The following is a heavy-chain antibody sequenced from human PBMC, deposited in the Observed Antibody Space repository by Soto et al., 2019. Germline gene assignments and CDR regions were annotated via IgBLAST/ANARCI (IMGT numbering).Heavy chain of an antibody. CDR3: ARDRDIYGSSTSCYGYYFDD. D-gene: IGHD2-2*01. CDR2: TYYRSKWYN. J-gene: IGHJ4*02. V-gene: IGHV6-1*01. CDR1: GDSVSSNSAA. Sequence: SQTLSLTFAISGDSVSSNSAAWNWIRQSPSRGLEWLGRTYYRSKWYNDYAVSVKSRITINPDTSKNQFSLQLNSVTPEDTAVYYCARDRDIYGSSTSCYGYYFDDWGQGTLVTVSS.